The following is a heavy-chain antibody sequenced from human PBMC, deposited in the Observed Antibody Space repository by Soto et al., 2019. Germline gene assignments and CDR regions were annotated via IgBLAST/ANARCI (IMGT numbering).Heavy chain of an antibody. CDR3: ARQGLGVPAAEFGY. Sequence: SETLPLTCTVSGGSISSYYWSWIRQPPGKGLEWIGYIYYSGSTNYNPSLKSRVTISVDTSKNQFSLKLSSVTAADTAVYYCARQGLGVPAAEFGYWGQGTLVTVSS. V-gene: IGHV4-59*08. CDR2: IYYSGST. J-gene: IGHJ4*02. CDR1: GGSISSYY. D-gene: IGHD2-2*01.